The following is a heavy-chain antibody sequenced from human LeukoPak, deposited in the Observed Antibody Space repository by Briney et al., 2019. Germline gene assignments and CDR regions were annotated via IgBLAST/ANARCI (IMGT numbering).Heavy chain of an antibody. Sequence: PSETLSLTCTVSGGSISSSSYYWGWIRQPPGKGLEWIGSNYYSGSTYYNPSLKSRVTISVDTSKNQFSLKLSSVTAADTAVYYCARSGGPLNWFDPWGQGTLVTVSS. CDR3: ARSGGPLNWFDP. V-gene: IGHV4-39*01. CDR1: GGSISSSSYY. CDR2: NYYSGST. J-gene: IGHJ5*02.